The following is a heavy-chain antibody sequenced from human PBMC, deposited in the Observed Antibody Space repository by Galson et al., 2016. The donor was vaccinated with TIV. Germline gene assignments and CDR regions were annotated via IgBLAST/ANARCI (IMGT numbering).Heavy chain of an antibody. Sequence: SVKVSCKVSGDSLSSFVINWVRQAPGRGLEWMGGIIPLFGTTNYAQKFQGRVTITADESTSTAYLELSSVSSDDTAVYFCAKDRNTPMDTCYYYYGMDVWGQGTTVTVSS. CDR2: IIPLFGTT. J-gene: IGHJ6*02. D-gene: IGHD5-18*01. V-gene: IGHV1-69*13. CDR3: AKDRNTPMDTCYYYYGMDV. CDR1: GDSLSSFV.